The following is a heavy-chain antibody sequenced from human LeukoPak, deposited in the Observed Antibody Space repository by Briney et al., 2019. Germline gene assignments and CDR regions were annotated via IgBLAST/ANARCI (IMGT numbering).Heavy chain of an antibody. J-gene: IGHJ4*02. CDR3: TRDGSSRDDSGGYHY. D-gene: IGHD3-22*01. V-gene: IGHV4-4*07. CDR2: VHFSGST. Sequence: SETLSLTCAVSSASVTSHHLAWIRQPAGKGLQWVGRVHFSGSTNYNPSLRSGVAISLDKSKNEVSLTLKSVSAADTAVYYCTRDGSSRDDSGGYHYWGRGVLVTVSS. CDR1: SASVTSHH.